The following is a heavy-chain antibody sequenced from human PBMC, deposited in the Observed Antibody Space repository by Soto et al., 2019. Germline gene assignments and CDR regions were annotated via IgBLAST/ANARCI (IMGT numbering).Heavy chain of an antibody. D-gene: IGHD4-4*01. V-gene: IGHV3-23*01. CDR1: GFTFSSYA. CDR3: AKDFLVGGYSNAFDI. CDR2: ISGSGGST. Sequence: PGGSLRLSCAASGFTFSSYAMSWVRQAPGKGLEWVSAISGSGGSTYYADSVKGRFTISRDNSKNTLYLQKNSLRAEDTAVYYCAKDFLVGGYSNAFDIWGQGTMVTVSS. J-gene: IGHJ3*02.